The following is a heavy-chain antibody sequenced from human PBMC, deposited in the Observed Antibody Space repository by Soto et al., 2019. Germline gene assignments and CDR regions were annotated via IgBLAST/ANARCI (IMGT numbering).Heavy chain of an antibody. CDR1: GGSISSSSYY. CDR2: IYYSGST. CDR3: ASLHGVGYSSSWYYYYYGMDV. Sequence: SETLSLTCTVSGGSISSSSYYWGWIRQPPGKGLEWIGSIYYSGSTYYNPSLKSRVTISVDTSKNRFSLKLSSVTAADTAVYYCASLHGVGYSSSWYYYYYGMDVWGQGTTVTVSS. J-gene: IGHJ6*02. V-gene: IGHV4-39*01. D-gene: IGHD6-13*01.